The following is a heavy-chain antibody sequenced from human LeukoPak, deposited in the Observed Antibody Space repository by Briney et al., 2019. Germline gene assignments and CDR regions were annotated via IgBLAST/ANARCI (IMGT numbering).Heavy chain of an antibody. J-gene: IGHJ6*03. CDR3: ARSLLRYYYYMDV. CDR1: GGSISSYY. V-gene: IGHV4-59*08. Sequence: SETLSLTCTVSGGSISSYYWSWIRQPPGKGLEWIGSIYHSGSTYYNPSLKSRVTISVDTSKNQFSLKLSSVTAADTAVYYCARSLLRYYYYMDVWGKGTTVTVSS. CDR2: IYHSGST.